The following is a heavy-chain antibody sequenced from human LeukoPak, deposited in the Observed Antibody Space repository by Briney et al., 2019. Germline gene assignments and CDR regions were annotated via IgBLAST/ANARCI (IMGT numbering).Heavy chain of an antibody. V-gene: IGHV5-51*01. CDR2: IYRGDSDT. J-gene: IGHJ5*02. CDR1: GYSFTNYW. Sequence: GESLKISCKGSGYSFTNYWIDWVRQVPGKGLEWMGIIYRGDSDTRYSPSFRGQVTISVDKSINTAYLQWNSLQASDTAMYYCARRTSARHWFDPWGQGTLVPVSS. CDR3: ARRTSARHWFDP.